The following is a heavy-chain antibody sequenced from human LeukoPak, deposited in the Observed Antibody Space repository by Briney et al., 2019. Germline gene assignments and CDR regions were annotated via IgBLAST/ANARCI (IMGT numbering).Heavy chain of an antibody. CDR2: IYPGDSDT. CDR3: ARSTYSNYNTPFEWFDP. V-gene: IGHV5-51*01. J-gene: IGHJ5*02. CDR1: GYSFTRYW. Sequence: GESLKISCKGSGYSFTRYWIAWVRQMPGRGLEWMGIIYPGDSDTRYSPSFQGQVTISADKSISTAYLQWSSLKASDTAMYYCARSTYSNYNTPFEWFDPWGQGTLVTVSS. D-gene: IGHD4-11*01.